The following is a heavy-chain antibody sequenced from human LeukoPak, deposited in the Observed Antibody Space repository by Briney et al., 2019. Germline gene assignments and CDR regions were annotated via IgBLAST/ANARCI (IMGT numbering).Heavy chain of an antibody. CDR3: ASPPTVTKGFDP. CDR2: IYHSGST. D-gene: IGHD4-17*01. J-gene: IGHJ5*02. Sequence: PSETLSLTCTVSGYSISSGYYWGWIRQPPGKGLEWIGSIYHSGSTYYNPSLKSRVTISVDTSKNQFSLKLSSVTAADTAVYYCASPPTVTKGFDPWGQGTLVTVSS. V-gene: IGHV4-38-2*02. CDR1: GYSISSGYY.